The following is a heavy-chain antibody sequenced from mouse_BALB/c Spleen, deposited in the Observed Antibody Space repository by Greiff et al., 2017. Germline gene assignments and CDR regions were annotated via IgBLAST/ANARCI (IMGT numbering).Heavy chain of an antibody. CDR3: ARCPYYYGSSWDYYAMDY. J-gene: IGHJ4*01. D-gene: IGHD1-1*01. CDR2: IDPANGNT. V-gene: IGHV14-3*02. CDR1: GFNIKDTY. Sequence: EVKLQESGAELVKPGASVKLSCTASGFNIKDTYMHWVKQRPEQGLEWIGRIDPANGNTKYDPKFQGKATITADTSSNTAYLQLSSLTSEDTAVYYCARCPYYYGSSWDYYAMDYWGQGTSVTVSS.